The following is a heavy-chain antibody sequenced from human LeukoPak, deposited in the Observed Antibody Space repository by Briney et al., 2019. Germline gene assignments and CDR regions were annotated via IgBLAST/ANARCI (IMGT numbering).Heavy chain of an antibody. J-gene: IGHJ6*02. CDR2: IWYDGSNK. D-gene: IGHD3-10*01. V-gene: IGHV3-33*08. Sequence: GGSLRLSCAASGFTFSSYAMSWVRQAPGKGLEWVAVIWYDGSNKYYADSVKGRFTISRDNSKNTLYLQMNSLRAEDTAVYYCARGWKDTMVRGVIDYYGMDVWGQGTTVTVSS. CDR1: GFTFSSYA. CDR3: ARGWKDTMVRGVIDYYGMDV.